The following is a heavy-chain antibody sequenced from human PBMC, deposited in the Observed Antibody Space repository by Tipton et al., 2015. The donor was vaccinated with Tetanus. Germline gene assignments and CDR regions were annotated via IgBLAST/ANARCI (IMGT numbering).Heavy chain of an antibody. V-gene: IGHV1-2*02. D-gene: IGHD3-22*01. CDR3: ARDRGDYIYYGMDV. J-gene: IGHJ6*02. CDR1: GYTFTGYY. Sequence: QLVQSGAEVKKPGASVKVSCKASGYTFTGYYIYWVRQAPGQGLEWMGWIDPNSGGTVYAQKFQGRVTTTRDTSISTAYMELRSLRSDDTAVYYCARDRGDYIYYGMDVWGPGTTVTVS. CDR2: IDPNSGGT.